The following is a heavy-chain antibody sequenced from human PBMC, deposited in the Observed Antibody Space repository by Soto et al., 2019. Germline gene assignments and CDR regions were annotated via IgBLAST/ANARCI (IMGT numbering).Heavy chain of an antibody. CDR1: GFTFSSYA. J-gene: IGHJ6*02. Sequence: TGGSLRLSCAASGFTFSSYAMHWVRQAPGKGLEWVAVISYDGSNKYYADSVKGRFTISRDNSKNTLYLQMNSLRAEDTAVYYCARSRRDIVVVPAASYYGYYGMDVWGQGTTVTVSS. V-gene: IGHV3-30-3*01. CDR3: ARSRRDIVVVPAASYYGYYGMDV. CDR2: ISYDGSNK. D-gene: IGHD2-2*01.